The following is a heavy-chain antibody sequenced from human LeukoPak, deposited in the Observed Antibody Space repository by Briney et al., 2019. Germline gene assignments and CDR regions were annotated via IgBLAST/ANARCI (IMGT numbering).Heavy chain of an antibody. CDR1: GFTFSSYW. Sequence: PGGSRRLSCAASGFTFSSYWMSWVRQAPGKGLEWVANIKQDGSEKYYVDSVKGRFTISRDNAKNSLYLQMNSLRAEDTAVYYCAGGIVGATLDYWGQGTLVTVSS. CDR3: AGGIVGATLDY. D-gene: IGHD1-26*01. CDR2: IKQDGSEK. V-gene: IGHV3-7*04. J-gene: IGHJ4*02.